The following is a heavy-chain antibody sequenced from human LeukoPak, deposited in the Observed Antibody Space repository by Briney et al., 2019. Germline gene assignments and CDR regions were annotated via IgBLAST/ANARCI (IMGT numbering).Heavy chain of an antibody. CDR1: GGSISSYY. D-gene: IGHD2-2*01. V-gene: IGHV4-59*08. CDR2: IYYSGST. Sequence: SETLSLTCTVSGGSISSYYWSWLRQPPGKGLEWIGYIYYSGSTNYNPSLKSRVTISVDTSKNQFSLKLSSVTAADTAVYYCARQGDVVVPAAPFDYWGQGTLVTVSS. J-gene: IGHJ4*02. CDR3: ARQGDVVVPAAPFDY.